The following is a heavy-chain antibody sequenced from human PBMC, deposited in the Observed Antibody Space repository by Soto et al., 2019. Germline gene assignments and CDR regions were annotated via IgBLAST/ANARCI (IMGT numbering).Heavy chain of an antibody. CDR3: VRERNGWYQSDY. Sequence: SSETLSLTCTVSGGSITSVDWSWIRQTPGKGLEGIGHISYTWSTNYNPSLKSRVTIAVDTSKNQFSLNLSSVTAADTAVYYCVRERNGWYQSDYPGQGALVTVSS. D-gene: IGHD6-19*01. J-gene: IGHJ4*02. V-gene: IGHV4-59*01. CDR1: GGSITSVD. CDR2: ISYTWST.